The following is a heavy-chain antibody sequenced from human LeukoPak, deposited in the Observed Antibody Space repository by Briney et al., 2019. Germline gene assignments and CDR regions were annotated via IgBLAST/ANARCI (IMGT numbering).Heavy chain of an antibody. V-gene: IGHV3-30*02. CDR2: IRYDGTNK. CDR1: GFTFSSYG. Sequence: GGSLRLSCAASGFTFSSYGMHWVRQAPGKGLEWVAFIRYDGTNKYYVDSVKGRFTISRDNSKNTLYLQMNSLRAEDTAVYYCAKPPLDGGWGAVDYWGQGTLVTVSS. D-gene: IGHD6-19*01. CDR3: AKPPLDGGWGAVDY. J-gene: IGHJ4*02.